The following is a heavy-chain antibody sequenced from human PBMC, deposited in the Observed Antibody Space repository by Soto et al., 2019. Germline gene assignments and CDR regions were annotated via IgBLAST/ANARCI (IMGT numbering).Heavy chain of an antibody. CDR3: ARKKSIVGATGYFDY. CDR2: IYAGGST. J-gene: IGHJ4*02. Sequence: EVQMVESGGGLVQPGGSLRLSCAVSGFTVITNYISCVRQAPGKGLEWVSDIYAGGSTYYTDSVKGRFAISRDNSKNTLYLQMNSLRAEDTAVYYCARKKSIVGATGYFDYWGQGTLVIVSS. CDR1: GFTVITNY. V-gene: IGHV3-66*01. D-gene: IGHD1-26*01.